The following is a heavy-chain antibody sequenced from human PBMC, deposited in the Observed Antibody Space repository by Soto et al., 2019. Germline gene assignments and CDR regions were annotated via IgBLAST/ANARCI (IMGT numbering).Heavy chain of an antibody. CDR1: GGSFSGYY. CDR3: ARTPEFVVVPAAINYYYYGMDV. CDR2: SNHSGST. J-gene: IGHJ6*02. D-gene: IGHD2-2*01. Sequence: SETLSLTCAADGGSFSGYYWSWIRQPPGKGLEWIGESNHSGSTNYNPSLKSRVTISVDTSKNPFSLKLSSVTPADTAVYYCARTPEFVVVPAAINYYYYGMDVWGQGTTVTVSS. V-gene: IGHV4-34*01.